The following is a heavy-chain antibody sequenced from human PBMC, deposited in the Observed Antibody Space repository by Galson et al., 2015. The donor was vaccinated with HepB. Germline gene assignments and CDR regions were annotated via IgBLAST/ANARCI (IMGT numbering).Heavy chain of an antibody. D-gene: IGHD1-1*01. V-gene: IGHV3-30*04. CDR2: ISYDGSKE. CDR3: ARVNWRDEWGNWLDP. Sequence: SLRISCAAPGCNFSNYALHWVGQASNKGLECVSLISYDGSKEYYADSVKGRFTISRDKSKRTMNLQMNSLTPEDTAVYYCARVNWRDEWGNWLDPWGQGTLVTVSS. CDR1: GCNFSNYA. J-gene: IGHJ5*02.